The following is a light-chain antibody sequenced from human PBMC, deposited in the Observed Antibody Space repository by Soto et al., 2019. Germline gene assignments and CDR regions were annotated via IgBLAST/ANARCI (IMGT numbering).Light chain of an antibody. Sequence: LLTHSPGTLSLSPGERASLSLRASQSVSNNYLAWYQQKPGQAPRLLIYGASNRATGIPDRFSGSGSGTDFTLTISRLEPEDFAVYYCQQRSNWPRTFGQGTKVDIK. CDR2: GAS. J-gene: IGKJ1*01. V-gene: IGKV3D-20*02. CDR1: QSVSNNY. CDR3: QQRSNWPRT.